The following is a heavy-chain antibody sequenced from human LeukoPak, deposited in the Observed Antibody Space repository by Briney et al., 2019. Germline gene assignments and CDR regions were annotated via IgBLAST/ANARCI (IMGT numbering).Heavy chain of an antibody. D-gene: IGHD6-19*01. CDR2: INPNSGGT. Sequence: ASVKVSCKTSGYTFTGYYMHWVRQAPGQGLEWMGRINPNSGGTNYAHKFQGRVTMTRDTSISTAYMELSRLRSGDTAIYYCARDPRIAVAGKYFDYWGQGTLVTVSS. CDR1: GYTFTGYY. CDR3: ARDPRIAVAGKYFDY. J-gene: IGHJ4*02. V-gene: IGHV1-2*06.